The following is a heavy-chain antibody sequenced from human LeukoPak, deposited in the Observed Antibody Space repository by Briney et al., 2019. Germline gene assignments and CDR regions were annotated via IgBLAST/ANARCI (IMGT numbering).Heavy chain of an antibody. CDR2: IYYSGST. V-gene: IGHV4-39*01. D-gene: IGHD2-21*02. CDR1: GGSISSSSYY. J-gene: IGHJ5*02. Sequence: SETLSLTCTVSGGSISSSSYYWGWIRQPPGKGLEWIGSIYYSGSTYYNPSLKSRVTISVDTSKNQFSLKLSSVTAADTAVYYCARPRAYCGGDCYPNNWFDPWGWGTLVTVSS. CDR3: ARPRAYCGGDCYPNNWFDP.